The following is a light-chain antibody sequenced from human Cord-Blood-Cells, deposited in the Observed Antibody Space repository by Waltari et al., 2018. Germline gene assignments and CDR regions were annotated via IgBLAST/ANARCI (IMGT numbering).Light chain of an antibody. CDR2: QDS. J-gene: IGLJ2*01. Sequence: SYELTHPPSVSVSPGQTASIPCSGDTLVDTSACWYQQKPGQSPVLVIYQDSKRPYGIPERFSGSNSGNTATLTISGTQAMDEADYYCQAWDSSHVVFGGGTKLTVL. CDR1: TLVDTS. CDR3: QAWDSSHVV. V-gene: IGLV3-1*01.